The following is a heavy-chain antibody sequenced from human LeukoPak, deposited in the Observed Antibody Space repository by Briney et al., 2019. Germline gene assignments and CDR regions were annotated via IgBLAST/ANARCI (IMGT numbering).Heavy chain of an antibody. CDR2: ISSSSSYI. D-gene: IGHD6-13*01. Sequence: GGSLRLSCAASGFTFSSYSMNWVRQAPGKGLEWVSSISSSSSYIYYADSVKGRFTISRDNAKNSLYLQMNSLRAEDTAVYYCARDQSKGSSCSDYWGQGTLVTVSS. V-gene: IGHV3-21*01. J-gene: IGHJ4*02. CDR3: ARDQSKGSSCSDY. CDR1: GFTFSSYS.